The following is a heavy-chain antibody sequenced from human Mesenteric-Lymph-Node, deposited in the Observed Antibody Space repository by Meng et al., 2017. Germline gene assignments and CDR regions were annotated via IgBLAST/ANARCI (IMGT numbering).Heavy chain of an antibody. V-gene: IGHV1-2*05. CDR2: INPNSGGT. Sequence: ASVKVSCNASGYTFTSYYMHWGRQATGQGLEWRGRINPNSGGTNYAQKFQGRVTMTRDTSISTAYMELSRLRSDDTDVYYCARLEPYYDFWSGYYGAYYYYGMDVWGQGTTVTVSS. D-gene: IGHD3-3*01. J-gene: IGHJ6*02. CDR1: GYTFTSYY. CDR3: ARLEPYYDFWSGYYGAYYYYGMDV.